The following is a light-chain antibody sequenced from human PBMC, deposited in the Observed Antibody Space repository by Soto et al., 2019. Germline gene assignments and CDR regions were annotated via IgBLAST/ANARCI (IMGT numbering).Light chain of an antibody. CDR1: QSVSSSY. V-gene: IGKV3-20*01. CDR2: GAS. CDR3: QQYGSSPPWT. J-gene: IGKJ1*01. Sequence: EIVLTQSPGTLSLSPGERATLSCRTSQSVSSSYLAWYQQKPGQAPRLVIYGASSRATGLPDRFSGSGSGTDFTLTISRLEPEDFAVYYCQQYGSSPPWTFVKGTKVEIK.